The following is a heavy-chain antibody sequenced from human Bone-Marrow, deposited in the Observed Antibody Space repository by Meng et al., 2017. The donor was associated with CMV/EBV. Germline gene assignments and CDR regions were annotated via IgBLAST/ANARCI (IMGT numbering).Heavy chain of an antibody. Sequence: GSLRLSCTVSGGSISNYYWTWIRQPPGKGLEWIGYVYYSGSTNYNPSLKSRVTISVDTSKNQFSLKLSSVTAADTAVYYCARALRDGYIYFDYWGQGTLVTVSS. D-gene: IGHD5-24*01. CDR1: GGSISNYY. CDR2: VYYSGST. CDR3: ARALRDGYIYFDY. J-gene: IGHJ4*02. V-gene: IGHV4-59*01.